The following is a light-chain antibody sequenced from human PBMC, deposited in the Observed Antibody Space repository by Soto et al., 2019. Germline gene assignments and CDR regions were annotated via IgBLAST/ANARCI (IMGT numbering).Light chain of an antibody. Sequence: SYELTQPPSVSVAPGKTARITCGGNNIGGKSVHWYQQKPGQAPVLVIYYDSDRPSRIPERFSGSNSGNTATLTISRVEAGDEADYYCQVWDSSSDVFGGGTKLTVL. CDR2: YDS. CDR1: NIGGKS. V-gene: IGLV3-21*04. CDR3: QVWDSSSDV. J-gene: IGLJ2*01.